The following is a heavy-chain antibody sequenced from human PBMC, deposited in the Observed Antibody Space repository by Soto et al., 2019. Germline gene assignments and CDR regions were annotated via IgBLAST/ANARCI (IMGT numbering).Heavy chain of an antibody. CDR1: GESFSGYY. CDR3: ARGEGGPLTGYYIGGLDY. D-gene: IGHD3-9*01. CDR2: INHSGST. J-gene: IGHJ4*02. Sequence: SETLSLTCAVYGESFSGYYWSWIRQPPGKGLEWIGEINHSGSTNYNPSLKSRVTISVDTSKNQFSLKLSSVTAADTAVYYCARGEGGPLTGYYIGGLDYRGQGTPVTVSS. V-gene: IGHV4-34*01.